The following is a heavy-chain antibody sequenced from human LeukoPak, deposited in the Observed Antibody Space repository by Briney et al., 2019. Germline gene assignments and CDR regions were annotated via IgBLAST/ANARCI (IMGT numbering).Heavy chain of an antibody. D-gene: IGHD2-15*01. CDR3: ARTDERRYCSGGSCMVFGY. V-gene: IGHV4-59*12. CDR2: IYYSGST. CDR1: GGSISSYY. Sequence: PSETLSLTCTVSGGSISSYYWSWIRQPPGKGLEWIGYIYYSGSTNYNPSLKSRVTISVDTSKNQFSLKLSSVTAADTAVYYCARTDERRYCSGGSCMVFGYWGQGTLVTVSS. J-gene: IGHJ4*02.